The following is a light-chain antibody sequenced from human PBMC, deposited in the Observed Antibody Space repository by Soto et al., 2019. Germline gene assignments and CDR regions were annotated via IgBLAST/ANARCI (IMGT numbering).Light chain of an antibody. CDR2: DVS. J-gene: IGLJ1*01. V-gene: IGLV2-14*04. CDR3: SSYTSSSTS. Sequence: TSSDVGGYNYVSWYQQHPGKAPKLMIYDVSNRPSGVSNRFSGSKSGNTASLTISGLQAEDEADYYCSSYTSSSTSFGTVTKVTVL. CDR1: SSDVGGYNY.